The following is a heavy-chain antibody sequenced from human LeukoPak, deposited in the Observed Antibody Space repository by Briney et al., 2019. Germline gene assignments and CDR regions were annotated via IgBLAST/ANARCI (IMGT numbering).Heavy chain of an antibody. CDR1: GGFISTGGYY. V-gene: IGHV4-30-4*01. CDR2: ISYSGGT. Sequence: SQTLSLTCTVSGGFISTGGYYWSWIRQPPGKGLEWIGYISYSGGTYYNPSLKSRVSMAVDTSKSQFSLKMSSVTAADTAVYYCASTSKYIGSGRDDSFDIWGQGTMVTVSS. J-gene: IGHJ3*02. CDR3: ASTSKYIGSGRDDSFDI. D-gene: IGHD3-10*01.